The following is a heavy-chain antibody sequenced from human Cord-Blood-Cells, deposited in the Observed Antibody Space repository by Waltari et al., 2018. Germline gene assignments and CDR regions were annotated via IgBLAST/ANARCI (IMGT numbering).Heavy chain of an antibody. V-gene: IGHV3-30*18. CDR3: AKGYCGGDCYSDAFDI. Sequence: GLEWVAVISYDGSNKYYADSVKGRFTISRDNSKNTLYLQMNSLRAEDTAVYYCAKGYCGGDCYSDAFDIWGQGTMVTVSS. J-gene: IGHJ3*02. D-gene: IGHD2-21*01. CDR2: ISYDGSNK.